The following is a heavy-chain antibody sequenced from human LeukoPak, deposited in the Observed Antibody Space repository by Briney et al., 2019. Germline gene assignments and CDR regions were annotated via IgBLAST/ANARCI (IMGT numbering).Heavy chain of an antibody. V-gene: IGHV1-2*02. D-gene: IGHD3-16*02. CDR2: INPSSGAT. Sequence: ASVKVSCKASGYTFTGYYIHWVRQAPGQGLEWMGWINPSSGATNSAQKFLGRVTMTRDTSMSTAYMELSSLTSDDTAVYYCARGGQIYDYVWGSYLEFWGQGTLVTVSS. CDR3: ARGGQIYDYVWGSYLEF. J-gene: IGHJ4*02. CDR1: GYTFTGYY.